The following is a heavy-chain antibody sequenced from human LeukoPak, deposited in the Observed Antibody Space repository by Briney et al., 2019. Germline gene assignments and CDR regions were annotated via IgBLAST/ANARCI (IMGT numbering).Heavy chain of an antibody. D-gene: IGHD3-9*01. CDR1: GGSISSYY. J-gene: IGHJ4*02. V-gene: IGHV4-59*01. CDR2: IYYSGGT. CDR3: ARAPYDILTGYYSFDY. Sequence: ASETLSLTCTVSGGSISSYYWSWIRQPPGKGLEWIGYIYYSGGTNYNPSLKSRVTISVDTSKNQFSLKLSSVTAADTAVYYCARAPYDILTGYYSFDYWGQGTLVTVSS.